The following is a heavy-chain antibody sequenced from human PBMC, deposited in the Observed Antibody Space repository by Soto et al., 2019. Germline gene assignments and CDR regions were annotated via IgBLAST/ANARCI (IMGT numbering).Heavy chain of an antibody. CDR2: ISGSGGST. J-gene: IGHJ6*02. CDR3: ARYDFWSGYPQDGMDV. D-gene: IGHD3-3*01. V-gene: IGHV3-23*01. CDR1: GFTFSNYA. Sequence: GGSLRLSCAASGFTFSNYAMNWVRQAPGKGLEWVSAISGSGGSTYYADSGKGRFTFSRDNSKNTLYLQMNSLRAEDTAVYYCARYDFWSGYPQDGMDVWGQGTTVTVSS.